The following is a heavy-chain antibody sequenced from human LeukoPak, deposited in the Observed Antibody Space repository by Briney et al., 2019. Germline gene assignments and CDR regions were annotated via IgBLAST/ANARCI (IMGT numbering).Heavy chain of an antibody. V-gene: IGHV3-7*01. CDR2: IKQDGSET. CDR3: ARQRGSGRLDY. CDR1: RFTLSNYW. D-gene: IGHD6-19*01. J-gene: IGHJ4*02. Sequence: GGSLRLSCAASRFTLSNYWMSWVRQAPGKGLEWVANIKQDGSETYYVDSVKGRFTISRDNAKNSLSLQMNGLRAEDTAVYYCARQRGSGRLDYWGQGTLVTVSS.